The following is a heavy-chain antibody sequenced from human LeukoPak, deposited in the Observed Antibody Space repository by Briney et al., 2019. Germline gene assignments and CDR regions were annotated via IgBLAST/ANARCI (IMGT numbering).Heavy chain of an antibody. V-gene: IGHV3-30*04. D-gene: IGHD3-22*01. CDR2: ISYDGNNK. J-gene: IGHJ4*02. Sequence: PGGSLRLSCAASGFTFINYGLHWVRQAPGKGLEWVATISYDGNNKYYPDSVKGRFTISRDNSKNTLYVQMNSLRAEDTAVYYCARDRDSSGYYAIDYWGQGTLVTVSS. CDR1: GFTFINYG. CDR3: ARDRDSSGYYAIDY.